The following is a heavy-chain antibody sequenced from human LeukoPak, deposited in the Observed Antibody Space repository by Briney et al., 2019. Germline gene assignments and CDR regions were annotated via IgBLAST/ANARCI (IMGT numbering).Heavy chain of an antibody. V-gene: IGHV4-59*01. CDR3: ARGNKYAGVFDY. J-gene: IGHJ4*02. CDR2: IYNSGTT. CDR1: VGSIRDNY. D-gene: IGHD1/OR15-1a*01. Sequence: SETLSLTCSVSVGSIRDNYWSWIRQPPGKGLEWIGYIYNSGTTRYNPSLKGQVTISVDTSKNQFSLKLYSVTAADTAVYYCARGNKYAGVFDYWGQGTLVTVSS.